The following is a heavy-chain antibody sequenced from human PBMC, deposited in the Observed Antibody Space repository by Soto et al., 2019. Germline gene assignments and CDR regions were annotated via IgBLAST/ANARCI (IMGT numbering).Heavy chain of an antibody. V-gene: IGHV4-59*01. J-gene: IGHJ5*02. D-gene: IGHD2-15*01. CDR3: SRLGYRGGSCRQNWFDP. CDR2: IYYSGST. Sequence: ETLSPTCTVGGGSISSYYWSWIRQPPGKGLEWIGYIYYSGSTNYNPSLKSRVTISVDTSKNQFSLKLSSVTAADTAVYYCSRLGYRGGSCRQNWFDPWGQGTLVTVSS. CDR1: GGSISSYY.